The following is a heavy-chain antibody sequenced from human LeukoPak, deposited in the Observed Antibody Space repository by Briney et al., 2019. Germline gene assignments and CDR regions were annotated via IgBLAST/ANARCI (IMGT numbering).Heavy chain of an antibody. V-gene: IGHV3-23*01. D-gene: IGHD3-22*01. CDR1: GFTFSSYA. CDR2: ISGSGGST. Sequence: GGSLRLSCAASGFTFSSYAMSWVRQAPGEGLEWVSAISGSGGSTYYADSVKGRFTISRDNSKNTLYLQMNSLRAEDTAVYYCAKVWEYYDSSGYPYYFDYWGQGTLVTVSS. CDR3: AKVWEYYDSSGYPYYFDY. J-gene: IGHJ4*02.